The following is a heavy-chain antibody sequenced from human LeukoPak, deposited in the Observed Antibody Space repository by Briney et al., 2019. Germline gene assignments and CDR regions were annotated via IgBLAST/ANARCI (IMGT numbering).Heavy chain of an antibody. V-gene: IGHV3-20*04. CDR3: ARVWNCGGDCYSDYYYYMDV. CDR2: INWSGRST. J-gene: IGHJ6*03. CDR1: GFTFDDYG. Sequence: GGSLRLSCVGSGFTFDDYGMRWVRQAPGKGLEWVAGINWSGRSTGYGDSVKGRFTISRDNAKNSLYLQMNSLRAEDTALYYCARVWNCGGDCYSDYYYYMDVWGEGTTVTVSS. D-gene: IGHD2-21*02.